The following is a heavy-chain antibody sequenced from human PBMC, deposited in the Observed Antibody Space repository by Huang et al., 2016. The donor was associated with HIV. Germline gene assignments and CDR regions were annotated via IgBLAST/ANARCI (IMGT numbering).Heavy chain of an antibody. CDR1: GYSFTSNW. V-gene: IGHV5-51*01. J-gene: IGHJ3*02. D-gene: IGHD3-10*01. Sequence: EVQLVQSGAEVKKPGESLKISCKGSGYSFTSNWIGWVRQMPGKGLEWRGDIYPGDSDTRYSPSFHGQGTMSADKSISTAYLQWSTLRASDTAMYFCARQGTRSFDIWGQGTMVTVSS. CDR2: IYPGDSDT. CDR3: ARQGTRSFDI.